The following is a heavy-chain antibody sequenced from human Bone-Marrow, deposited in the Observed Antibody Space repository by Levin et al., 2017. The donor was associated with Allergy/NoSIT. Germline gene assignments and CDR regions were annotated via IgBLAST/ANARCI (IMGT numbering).Heavy chain of an antibody. Sequence: GESLKISCKASGYTFTSYDINWVRQATGQGLEWMGWMNPNSGNTGYAQKFQGRVTMTRNTSISTAYMELSSLRSEDTAVYYCARRVAATPTCFDYWGQGTLVTVSS. V-gene: IGHV1-8*01. D-gene: IGHD2-15*01. CDR3: ARRVAATPTCFDY. CDR2: MNPNSGNT. J-gene: IGHJ4*02. CDR1: GYTFTSYD.